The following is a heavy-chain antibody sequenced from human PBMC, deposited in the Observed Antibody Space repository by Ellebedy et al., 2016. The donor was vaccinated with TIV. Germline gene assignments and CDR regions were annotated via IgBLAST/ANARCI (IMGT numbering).Heavy chain of an antibody. CDR2: IYYSGST. CDR1: GGSVIRSGYY. J-gene: IGHJ3*02. Sequence: SETLSLXXGVSGGSVIRSGYYCTWIRQPPGKGLEWIGIIYYSGSTNYNPSLKSRVTISVDTSKNQFSLKLSSVTAADTAVYYCARSLGAFDIWGQGTMVTVSS. D-gene: IGHD7-27*01. V-gene: IGHV4-61*08. CDR3: ARSLGAFDI.